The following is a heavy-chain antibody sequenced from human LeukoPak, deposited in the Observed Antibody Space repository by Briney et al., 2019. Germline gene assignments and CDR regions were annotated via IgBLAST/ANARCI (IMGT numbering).Heavy chain of an antibody. V-gene: IGHV4-30-2*01. CDR2: IYHSGST. CDR1: GVSISSSGYS. Sequence: PSQTLSLTCAVSGVSISSSGYSWSWIRQPPGKGLEWIGYIYHSGSTYYNPSLRSRVTISIDRSKNQFSLKLNSVTAADAAVYYCATGNPPLDYWGQGTLVTVSS. D-gene: IGHD1-26*01. J-gene: IGHJ4*02. CDR3: ATGNPPLDY.